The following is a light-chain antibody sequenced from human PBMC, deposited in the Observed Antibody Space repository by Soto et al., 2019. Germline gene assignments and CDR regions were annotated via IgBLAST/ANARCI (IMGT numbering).Light chain of an antibody. Sequence: DIVMTQSPTTLSVAPGEKVTLTCRASQTISNNLAWYRKKPGQAPKLLIYGISNRPTGLPSRFSGSGSGTDFTLTISSLQPDDFATYYCQQYNSLPQTFGQGTKLEIK. J-gene: IGKJ2*01. CDR1: QTISNN. CDR2: GIS. CDR3: QQYNSLPQT. V-gene: IGKV3-15*01.